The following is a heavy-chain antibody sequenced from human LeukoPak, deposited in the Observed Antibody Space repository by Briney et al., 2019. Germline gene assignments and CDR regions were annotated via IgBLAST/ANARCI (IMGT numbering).Heavy chain of an antibody. Sequence: EESLMICCKGSGYSFTSYWIGGVLRMPGKDRQVRGMIYPGDSGTSYSPSFQSQVTISADTSISNAYLQLSSLKASDTAMYYCARGNDWGSPGFDPWGQRTLVTASS. CDR2: IYPGDSGT. V-gene: IGHV5-51*01. J-gene: IGHJ5*02. CDR1: GYSFTSYW. CDR3: ARGNDWGSPGFDP. D-gene: IGHD7-27*01.